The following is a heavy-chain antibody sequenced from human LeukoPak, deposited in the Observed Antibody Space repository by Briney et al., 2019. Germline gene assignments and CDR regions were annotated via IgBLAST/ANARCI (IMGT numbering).Heavy chain of an antibody. Sequence: GASVKVSCKASGGTFSSYAISWVRQAPGQGLEWMGRIIPILGIANYAQKLQGRVTITADKSTSTAYMELSSLRSEDTAVYYCAGGYDSSGIDYWGQGTLVTVSS. CDR3: AGGYDSSGIDY. CDR1: GGTFSSYA. J-gene: IGHJ4*02. CDR2: IIPILGIA. D-gene: IGHD3-22*01. V-gene: IGHV1-69*04.